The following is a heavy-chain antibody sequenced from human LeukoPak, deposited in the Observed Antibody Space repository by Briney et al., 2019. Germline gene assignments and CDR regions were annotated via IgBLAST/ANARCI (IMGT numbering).Heavy chain of an antibody. Sequence: PSETLSLTCTVSGGSISSGDYYWSWIRQPPGKGLEWIGYIYYSGSTYYNPSLKSRVTISVDTSKNQFSLKLSSVTAADTAVYYCARSRSYCSSTSCSYFDYWGQGTLVTVSS. D-gene: IGHD2-2*01. V-gene: IGHV4-30-4*01. CDR3: ARSRSYCSSTSCSYFDY. CDR1: GGSISSGDYY. CDR2: IYYSGST. J-gene: IGHJ4*02.